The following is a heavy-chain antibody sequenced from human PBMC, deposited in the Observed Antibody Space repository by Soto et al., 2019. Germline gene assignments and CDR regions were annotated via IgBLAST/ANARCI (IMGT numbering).Heavy chain of an antibody. CDR2: FYNNENP. D-gene: IGHD3-22*01. CDR3: ARTTKSGYFLEAPDAFDI. CDR1: GGSTNSRSYS. J-gene: IGHJ3*02. Sequence: EKLSHTNNVSGGSTNSRSYSWCCLRQPLGNGLEWIGTFYNNENPNYNPSLKSRVTISVDKSKDQFSLKLSSVTAADTAVYYCARTTKSGYFLEAPDAFDIWGQGTMVT. V-gene: IGHV4-39*07.